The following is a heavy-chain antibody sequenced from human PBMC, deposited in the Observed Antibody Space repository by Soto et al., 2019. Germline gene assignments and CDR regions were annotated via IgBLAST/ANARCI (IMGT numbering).Heavy chain of an antibody. CDR1: GFTFSNVW. D-gene: IGHD6-19*01. Sequence: EVQLVESGGGLVKPGGSLRLSCAGSGFTFSNVWMNWVRQAPGKGLEWVGRIKSETDGGTIDYAAPVKGRFTISRHDSNNTLYLPMNSLKTEDTASYYCTPLALKYNSDWYPLSDWGQGTRVPVSS. V-gene: IGHV3-15*07. J-gene: IGHJ4*02. CDR3: TPLALKYNSDWYPLSD. CDR2: IKSETDGGTI.